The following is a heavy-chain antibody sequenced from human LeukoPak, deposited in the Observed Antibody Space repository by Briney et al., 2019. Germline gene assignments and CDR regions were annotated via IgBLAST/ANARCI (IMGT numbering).Heavy chain of an antibody. V-gene: IGHV1-24*01. CDR2: FDPEDGET. J-gene: IGHJ4*02. Sequence: GASVKVSCKVSGYTLTELSMHWVRQAPGKGLEWMGGFDPEDGETIYAQKFQGRVTMTEDTSTDTAYMELSSLRSEDTAVYYCATRVGGTTTGLLDYWGQGTLVTVSS. CDR1: GYTLTELS. CDR3: ATRVGGTTTGLLDY. D-gene: IGHD1-7*01.